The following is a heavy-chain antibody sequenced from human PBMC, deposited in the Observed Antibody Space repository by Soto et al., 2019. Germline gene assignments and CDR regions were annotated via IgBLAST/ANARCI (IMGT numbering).Heavy chain of an antibody. V-gene: IGHV2-26*01. Sequence: ETLSLTWSVSGASIRSYYWQWFRQPPGNALEWLAHIFSNDEKSYSTSLKSRLTISKDTSKSQVVLTMTNMDPVDTATYYCARIPHYCSGGSCYYGMDVWGQGTTVTVSS. D-gene: IGHD2-15*01. CDR2: IFSNDEK. J-gene: IGHJ6*02. CDR3: ARIPHYCSGGSCYYGMDV. CDR1: GASIRSYYW.